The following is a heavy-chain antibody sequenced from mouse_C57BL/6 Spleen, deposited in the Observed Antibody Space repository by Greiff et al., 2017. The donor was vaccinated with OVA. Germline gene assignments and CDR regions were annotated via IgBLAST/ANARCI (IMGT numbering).Heavy chain of an antibody. CDR1: GFTFSDYY. V-gene: IGHV5-16*01. Sequence: EVKLMESEGGLVQPGSSMKLSCTASGFTFSDYYMAWVRQVPEKGLEWVANINYDGSSTYYLDSLKSRFIISRDNAKNILYLQMSSLKSEDTATYYCARGAYYGSSYVGWYFDVWGTGTTVTVSS. CDR2: INYDGSST. CDR3: ARGAYYGSSYVGWYFDV. D-gene: IGHD1-1*01. J-gene: IGHJ1*03.